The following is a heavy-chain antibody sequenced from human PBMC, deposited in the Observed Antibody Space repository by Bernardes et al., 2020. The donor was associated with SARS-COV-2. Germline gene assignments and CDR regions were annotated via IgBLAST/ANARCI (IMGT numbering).Heavy chain of an antibody. J-gene: IGHJ6*02. CDR2: IDPDGGST. D-gene: IGHD3-10*01. CDR1: GYIFTTYY. Sequence: ASVKVSCKASGYIFTTYYMHWVRQAPGQGLEWMGIIDPDGGSTTYAQEFQGRVTMTRDTSTSTVYMGLSSLRSEDTAVYYCARFGLGSGSYSYGLDVWGQGTTVTVSS. V-gene: IGHV1-46*01. CDR3: ARFGLGSGSYSYGLDV.